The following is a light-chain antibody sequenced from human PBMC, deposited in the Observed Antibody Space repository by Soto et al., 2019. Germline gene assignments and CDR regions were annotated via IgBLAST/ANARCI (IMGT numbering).Light chain of an antibody. CDR1: RDIADY. V-gene: IGKV1-27*01. CDR3: QNYNSAPWT. CDR2: AAY. J-gene: IGKJ1*01. Sequence: DIQMTQSPSSLSASVGDRVTITCRASRDIADYLAWYHQKPGQVHKLLIYAAYALQSGVQSRFTASGSGTDFTLTITGLQPEDFATYFCQNYNSAPWTFGQGTKVDIK.